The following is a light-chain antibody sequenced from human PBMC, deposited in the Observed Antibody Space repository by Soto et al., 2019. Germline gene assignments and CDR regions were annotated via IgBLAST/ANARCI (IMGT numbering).Light chain of an antibody. CDR1: QSISFH. J-gene: IGKJ3*01. V-gene: IGKV1-39*01. CDR3: QQSYSTRFT. Sequence: DIQMTQSPSSLSASVGDRVTITCRAGQSISFHLNWYQQRPGKAPKLLIYAASSLQSGVPSRFRGSGSGTDFTLTIRSLQPEDFATYYCQQSYSTRFTFGPGTKVDVK. CDR2: AAS.